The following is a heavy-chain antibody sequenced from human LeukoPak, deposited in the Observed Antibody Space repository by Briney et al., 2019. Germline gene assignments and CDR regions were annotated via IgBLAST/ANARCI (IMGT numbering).Heavy chain of an antibody. Sequence: GASVKVSCKASGYTFTGYYMHWVRQAPGQGLEWMGWMNPNSGGTNYAQKFQGRVTMTRDTSISTAYMELSRLRSGDTAVYYCARVYDILTGYSDWFDPWGQGTLVIVSS. V-gene: IGHV1-2*02. CDR3: ARVYDILTGYSDWFDP. CDR2: MNPNSGGT. D-gene: IGHD3-9*01. J-gene: IGHJ5*02. CDR1: GYTFTGYY.